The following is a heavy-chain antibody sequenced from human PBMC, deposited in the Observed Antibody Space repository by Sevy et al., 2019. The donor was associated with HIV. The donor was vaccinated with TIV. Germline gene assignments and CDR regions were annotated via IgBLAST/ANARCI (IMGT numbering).Heavy chain of an antibody. V-gene: IGHV3-21*01. J-gene: IGHJ3*02. CDR3: AREEDYDYVWGSYRRGGAFDI. D-gene: IGHD3-16*02. CDR2: ISSSSYI. CDR1: GFTFSSYS. Sequence: GGSLRLSCAASGFTFSSYSMNWVRQAPGKGLEWVSSISSSSYIYYADSVKGRFTISRNNAKNSLYLQMNSLRAEDTAVYYCAREEDYDYVWGSYRRGGAFDIWGQGTMVTVSS.